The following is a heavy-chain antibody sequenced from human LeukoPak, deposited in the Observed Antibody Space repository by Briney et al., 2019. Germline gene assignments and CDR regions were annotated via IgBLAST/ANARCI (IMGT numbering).Heavy chain of an antibody. CDR2: IYYSGSS. CDR3: TRGLPDYVGWAGPSAGAFDI. J-gene: IGHJ3*02. V-gene: IGHV4-30-4*01. Sequence: PSETLSLTCTVSGGSINNGGYYWSWIRQHPGKGLEWIGYIYYSGSSYYNPSLKSRVTISVDRSKNQFSLKLSSVTAADTAVYYCTRGLPDYVGWAGPSAGAFDIWGQGTMVTVSS. D-gene: IGHD3-16*01. CDR1: GGSINNGGYY.